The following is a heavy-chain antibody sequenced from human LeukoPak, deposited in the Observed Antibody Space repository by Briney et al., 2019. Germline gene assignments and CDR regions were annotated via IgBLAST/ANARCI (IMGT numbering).Heavy chain of an antibody. J-gene: IGHJ4*02. CDR2: ISTYKVDT. V-gene: IGHV1-18*01. Sequence: ASVTVSFKGSVYRFTSYGISWVRQAPGQGLEWMGWISTYKVDTNYAQKVQGRVTMTTDTSTSTAYMELRSLRYDDTAVYYCARDWLQLERRDCFDYRGQGTLVTVSS. CDR1: VYRFTSYG. D-gene: IGHD1-1*01. CDR3: ARDWLQLERRDCFDY.